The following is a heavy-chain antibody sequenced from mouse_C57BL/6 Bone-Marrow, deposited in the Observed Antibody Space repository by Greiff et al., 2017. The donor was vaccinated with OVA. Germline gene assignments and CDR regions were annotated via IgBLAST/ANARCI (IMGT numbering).Heavy chain of an antibody. Sequence: VQLKESVAELVRPGASVKLSCTASGFNIKNTYMHWVKQRPEQGLEWIGRIDPANGNTKYAPKFQGKATITADTSSNTANLQLSSLTSEDTAIYYCATGIYYDYLYAMDYWGQGTSVTVSS. V-gene: IGHV14-3*01. CDR3: ATGIYYDYLYAMDY. D-gene: IGHD2-4*01. J-gene: IGHJ4*01. CDR1: GFNIKNTY. CDR2: IDPANGNT.